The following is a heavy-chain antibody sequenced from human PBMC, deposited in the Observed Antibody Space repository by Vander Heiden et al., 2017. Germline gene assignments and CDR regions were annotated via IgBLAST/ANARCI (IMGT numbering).Heavy chain of an antibody. D-gene: IGHD3-16*01. V-gene: IGHV3-15*01. J-gene: IGHJ4*02. CDR2: IKSKTDGGTT. CDR3: TTDWAPLGNPY. Sequence: RQAPGKGLEWVGRIKSKTDGGTTDYAAPVKGRFTISRDDSKNTLYLQMNSLKTEDTAVYYCTTDWAPLGNPYWGQGTLVTVSS.